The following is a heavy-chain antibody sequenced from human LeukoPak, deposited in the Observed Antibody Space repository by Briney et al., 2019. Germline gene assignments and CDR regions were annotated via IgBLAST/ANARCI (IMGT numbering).Heavy chain of an antibody. D-gene: IGHD2-2*01. V-gene: IGHV1-46*01. CDR2: INPSGGST. Sequence: ASVTVSCKASGYTFTSYYMHWVRQAPGQGLEWMGIINPSGGSTSYAQKFQGRVTMTRDMSTSTVYMELSSLRSEDTAVYYCARDGGCSSTSCYVYYYMDVWGKGTTVTVSS. CDR3: ARDGGCSSTSCYVYYYMDV. CDR1: GYTFTSYY. J-gene: IGHJ6*03.